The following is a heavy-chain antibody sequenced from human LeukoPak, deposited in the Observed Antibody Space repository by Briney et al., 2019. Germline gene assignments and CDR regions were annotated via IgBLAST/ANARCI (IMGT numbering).Heavy chain of an antibody. CDR3: ATTEPITMVRGVILP. Sequence: GESLKISCKGSGYSFTRHWIGWVRQMPGKGLEWMGIIYPGDSDTRYSPSFQGQVTISADKSISTAYLQWSSLKASDTAMYYCATTEPITMVRGVILPWGQGTLVTVSS. J-gene: IGHJ5*02. V-gene: IGHV5-51*01. CDR1: GYSFTRHW. CDR2: IYPGDSDT. D-gene: IGHD3-10*01.